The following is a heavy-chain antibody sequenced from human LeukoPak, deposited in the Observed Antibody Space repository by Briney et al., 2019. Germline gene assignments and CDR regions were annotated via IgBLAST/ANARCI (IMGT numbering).Heavy chain of an antibody. D-gene: IGHD2-2*01. Sequence: PSETLSLTCTVSGGSISSGSYYWNWIRQRPGKGLEWIGYVYHTGSTYYNPSLISRLTISVDTPENQFSLRLTYVTAADTAVYYCARGVGGYCSGTSCLFDYWGQGILVTVSS. CDR3: ARGVGGYCSGTSCLFDY. CDR1: GGSISSGSYY. V-gene: IGHV4-31*03. J-gene: IGHJ4*02. CDR2: VYHTGST.